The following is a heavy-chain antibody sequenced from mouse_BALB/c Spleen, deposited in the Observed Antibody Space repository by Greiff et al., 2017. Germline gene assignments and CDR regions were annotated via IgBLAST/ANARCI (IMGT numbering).Heavy chain of an antibody. CDR1: GYTFTSYV. Sequence: EVKLQESGPELVKPGASVKMSCKASGYTFTSYVMHWVKQKPGQGLEWIGYINPYNDGTKYNEKFKGKATLTSDKSSSTAYMELSSLTSEDSAVYYCARGVYYRYDGYFDVWGAGTTGTVSS. CDR2: INPYNDGT. CDR3: ARGVYYRYDGYFDV. J-gene: IGHJ1*01. D-gene: IGHD2-14*01. V-gene: IGHV1-14*01.